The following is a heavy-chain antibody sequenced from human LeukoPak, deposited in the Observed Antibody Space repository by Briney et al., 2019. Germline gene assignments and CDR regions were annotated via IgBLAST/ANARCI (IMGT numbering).Heavy chain of an antibody. CDR3: AIDWGYSYGETY. CDR2: ICGRGGGT. V-gene: IGHV3-23*01. D-gene: IGHD5-18*01. Sequence: PGGSLRLSRAPCGLSLSIYVMSWVRPAPRTGREGVSAICGRGGGTHYEDSPKGRFTISRDNSKKTLYLQMNGLRAEDTGVYCCAIDWGYSYGETYWGEGTLVTVSS. CDR1: GLSLSIYV. J-gene: IGHJ1*01.